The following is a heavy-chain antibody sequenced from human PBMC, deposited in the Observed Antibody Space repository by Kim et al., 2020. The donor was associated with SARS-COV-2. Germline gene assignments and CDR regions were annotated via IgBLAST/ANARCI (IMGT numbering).Heavy chain of an antibody. Sequence: GGSLRLSCTASGFTVSYKSISWVRQAPGKGLEWVSTLYSVGSTYYSASVRGRFTISRDIFKNTVFLQMNNLRTGDTAGYYCARAHSEYYYGLDVWGQGTT. CDR3: ARAHSEYYYGLDV. CDR2: LYSVGST. J-gene: IGHJ6*02. V-gene: IGHV3-66*01. D-gene: IGHD2-15*01. CDR1: GFTVSYKS.